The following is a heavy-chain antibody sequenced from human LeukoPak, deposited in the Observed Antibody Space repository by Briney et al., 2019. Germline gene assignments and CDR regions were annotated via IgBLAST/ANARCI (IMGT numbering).Heavy chain of an antibody. CDR3: ARGGNWNRPYIDY. Sequence: PSETLSLTCTVSGGSISSYYWSWIRQPPGEGLEWIGYIHYSGSTYYNPSLKSRVSISVDTSKNQFSLKLKSLTAADTAVFYCARGGNWNRPYIDYWGQGTLVTVSS. D-gene: IGHD1-1*01. CDR2: IHYSGST. V-gene: IGHV4-59*06. J-gene: IGHJ4*02. CDR1: GGSISSYY.